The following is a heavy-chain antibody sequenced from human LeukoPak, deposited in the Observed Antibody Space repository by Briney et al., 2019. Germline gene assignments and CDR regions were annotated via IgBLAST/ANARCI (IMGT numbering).Heavy chain of an antibody. CDR2: IKTKTDGGTI. CDR3: TTDMWATGY. J-gene: IGHJ4*02. Sequence: GGSLRLSCAASGFTFSNAWMTWVSQAPGKGLEWIGRIKTKTDGGTIDYAAPVKGRFTISRDDSKNTLYLQMNSLKTEDTAVYFCTTDMWATGYWGQGTLVTVSS. CDR1: GFTFSNAW. D-gene: IGHD1-26*01. V-gene: IGHV3-15*01.